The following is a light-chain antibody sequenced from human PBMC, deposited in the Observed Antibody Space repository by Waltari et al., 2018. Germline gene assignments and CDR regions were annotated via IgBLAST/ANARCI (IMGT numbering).Light chain of an antibody. CDR1: RSDIGSPSS. J-gene: IGLJ2*01. V-gene: IGLV2-14*03. CDR3: SSYTITSTPVV. CDR2: DVS. Sequence: QSALTQPASVSGSPGQSLTISCTGTRSDIGSPSSVSWYQQHPGKAPKLMINDVSNRLSGVSSRFSASKSGDTASLTISGLQAEDEADYYCSSYTITSTPVVFGGGTKLTVL.